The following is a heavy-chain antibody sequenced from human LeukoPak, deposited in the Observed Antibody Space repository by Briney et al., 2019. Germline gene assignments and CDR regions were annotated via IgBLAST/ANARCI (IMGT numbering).Heavy chain of an antibody. J-gene: IGHJ4*02. D-gene: IGHD1-26*01. CDR2: IYHSGST. Sequence: SQTLSLTCTVSGYSISSGYYWSWIRQPPGKGLEWIGYIYHSGSTYYNPSLKSRVTISVDRSKNQFSLKLSSVTAADTAVYYCARGERRPLDWGQGTLVTVSS. CDR3: ARGERRPLD. CDR1: GYSISSGYY. V-gene: IGHV4-30-2*01.